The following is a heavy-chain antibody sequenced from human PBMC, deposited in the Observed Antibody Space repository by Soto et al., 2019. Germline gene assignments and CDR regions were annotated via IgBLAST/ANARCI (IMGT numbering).Heavy chain of an antibody. V-gene: IGHV3-23*01. CDR1: GFTFSSYA. CDR2: ISGSGGST. J-gene: IGHJ5*02. Sequence: XGSLRLSCSASGFTFSSYAMSWVRQAPGKGLEWVSAISGSGGSTYYADSVKGRFTISRDNSKNTLYLQMNSLRAEDTAVYYCAKDFAYDSSGYYGDPWGQGTLVTSPQ. CDR3: AKDFAYDSSGYYGDP. D-gene: IGHD3-22*01.